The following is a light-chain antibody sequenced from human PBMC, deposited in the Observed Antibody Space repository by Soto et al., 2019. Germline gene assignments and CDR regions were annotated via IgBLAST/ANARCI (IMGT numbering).Light chain of an antibody. J-gene: IGLJ1*01. CDR2: GNS. CDR3: AAWDDSLNGQV. CDR1: SSNIGAHYD. Sequence: QSVLTQPPSVSGAPGQRVTISCTGSSSNIGAHYDVHWYQQLPGTAPKLLIYGNSNRPSGVPDRFSGSKSGTSASLAITGLQAEDEADYYCAAWDDSLNGQVFGTGTKVTVL. V-gene: IGLV1-40*01.